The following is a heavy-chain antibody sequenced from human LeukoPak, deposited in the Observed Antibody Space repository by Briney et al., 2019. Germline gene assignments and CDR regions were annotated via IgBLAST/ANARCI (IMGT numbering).Heavy chain of an antibody. CDR2: MNGNGDGT. J-gene: IGHJ4*02. D-gene: IGHD1-26*01. V-gene: IGHV3-23*01. CDR3: AKGDTTWELPHDY. Sequence: PGGSLRLSSAASGFTFISYAMSWVRQAPGEGLEWVSAMNGNGDGTYYADSVKGRFTISRDNSKNTLYLRMRRPRDRRTAVYYCAKGDTTWELPHDYWGQGTLVTVSS. CDR1: GFTFISYA.